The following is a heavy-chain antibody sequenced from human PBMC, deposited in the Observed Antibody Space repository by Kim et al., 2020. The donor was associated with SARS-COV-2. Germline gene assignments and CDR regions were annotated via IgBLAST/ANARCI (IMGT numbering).Heavy chain of an antibody. V-gene: IGHV3-23*01. Sequence: GGSLRLSCAASGFTFSRYAMSWARQAPGKGLELVSTIGDSGVRTQYADSVKGRFTISRDNSKSTLFLHMNSLRAEDTAIYYCEASDYWGQGSLVTVSS. CDR2: IGDSGVRT. CDR3: EASDY. CDR1: GFTFSRYA. J-gene: IGHJ4*02.